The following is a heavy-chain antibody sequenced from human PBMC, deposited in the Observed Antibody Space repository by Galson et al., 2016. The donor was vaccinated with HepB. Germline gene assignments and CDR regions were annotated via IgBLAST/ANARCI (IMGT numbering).Heavy chain of an antibody. V-gene: IGHV4-34*01. CDR2: INHSGTI. D-gene: IGHD3-10*02. CDR3: ARVAVTTVRGWFDP. J-gene: IGHJ5*02. Sequence: LTCAVYGGSFSDYYWSWIRQPPGKGLEWIGEINHSGTINYNPSLKSRVTISVDKSKNQFSLKLTSVTAADTALYYCARVAVTTVRGWFDPWGQGTLVTVAS. CDR1: GGSFSDYY.